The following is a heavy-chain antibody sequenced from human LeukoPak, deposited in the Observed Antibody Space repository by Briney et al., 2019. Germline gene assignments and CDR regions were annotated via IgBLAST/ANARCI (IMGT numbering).Heavy chain of an antibody. CDR1: GGSLSSGDYY. J-gene: IGHJ5*02. CDR2: IYYSGST. V-gene: IGHV4-30-4*01. D-gene: IGHD3-22*01. CDR3: ARETLTYYYDSSGLA. Sequence: SETLSLTCTVSGGSLSSGDYYWGWLRQPPGRGLEWFGYIYYSGSTYYNPSLKSRVTISVDTSKNQFSLKLSSVTAADTAVYYCARETLTYYYDSSGLAWGQGTLVTVSA.